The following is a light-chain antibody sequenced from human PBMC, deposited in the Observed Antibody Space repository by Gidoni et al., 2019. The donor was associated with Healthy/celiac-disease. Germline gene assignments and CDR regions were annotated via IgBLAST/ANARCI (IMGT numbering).Light chain of an antibody. Sequence: EIVLTQSPGTLSLSPGERATLSCRASQSFSSSYLAWYQQKPGQAPRLLIYVASSRATGIPDRFSGSGSGTDFTLTISRLEPEDFAVYYCQQYGSSPRTFGGGTRVEIK. V-gene: IGKV3-20*01. J-gene: IGKJ4*02. CDR2: VAS. CDR3: QQYGSSPRT. CDR1: QSFSSSY.